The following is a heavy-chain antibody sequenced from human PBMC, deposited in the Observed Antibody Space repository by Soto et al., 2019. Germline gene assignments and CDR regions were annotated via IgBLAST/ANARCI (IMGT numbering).Heavy chain of an antibody. CDR1: GGSISSYY. CDR3: ARDKSLVAFDT. V-gene: IGHV4-59*01. Sequence: QVQLQESGPGLVKPSETLSLTCTVSGGSISSYYWSWIRQPPGKGLEWIGYIYYSGSTNYNPSLKSRVTRSVDTCKYMFCLKLSSVIAADTAVYYCARDKSLVAFDTCRPGTMVTVSS. CDR2: IYYSGST. J-gene: IGHJ3*02. D-gene: IGHD2-8*02.